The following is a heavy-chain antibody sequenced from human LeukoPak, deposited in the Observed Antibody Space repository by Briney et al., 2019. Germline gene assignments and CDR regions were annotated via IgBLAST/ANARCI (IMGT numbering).Heavy chain of an antibody. V-gene: IGHV1-18*01. CDR3: VKVRGAYYYGMDV. D-gene: IGHD3-10*01. CDR2: ISAYNGNT. J-gene: IGHJ6*02. Sequence: GASVKVSCKASGYTFTSYGIGWVRQAPGQGLEWMGWISAYNGNTNYAQKLQGRVTMTTDTSTSTAYMELRSLRSDDTAVYYCVKVRGAYYYGMDVWGQGTTVTVSS. CDR1: GYTFTSYG.